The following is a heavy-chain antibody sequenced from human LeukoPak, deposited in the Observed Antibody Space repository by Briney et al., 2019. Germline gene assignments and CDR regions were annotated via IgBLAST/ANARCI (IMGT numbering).Heavy chain of an antibody. CDR1: GGSVSSGSYY. CDR3: ASSLFDY. J-gene: IGHJ4*02. CDR2: IYYSGST. V-gene: IGHV4-61*01. Sequence: SETLSLTCTASGGSVSSGSYYWSWIRQPPGKGLEWIGYIYYSGSTNYNPSLKSRVTISIDKSKSQFSLRLNSVTAADTAVYYCASSLFDYWGQGTLVTVSS.